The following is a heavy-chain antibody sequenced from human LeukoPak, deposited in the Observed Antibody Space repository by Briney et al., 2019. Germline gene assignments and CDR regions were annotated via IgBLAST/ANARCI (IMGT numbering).Heavy chain of an antibody. V-gene: IGHV4-30-4*08. CDR2: IHYSGST. D-gene: IGHD5-18*01. J-gene: IGHJ4*02. CDR3: ARGSSYGPPFDY. CDR1: GDSISSGDYY. Sequence: SETLSLTCTVSGDSISSGDYYWSWIRQPPGKGLEWIGYIHYSGSTYYNPSLKSRVTISISTSKNQFSLKLSSVTAADTAVYYCARGSSYGPPFDYWGQGTLVTVSS.